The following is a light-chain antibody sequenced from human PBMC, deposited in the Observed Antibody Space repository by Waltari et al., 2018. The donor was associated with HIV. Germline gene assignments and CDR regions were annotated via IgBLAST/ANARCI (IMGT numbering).Light chain of an antibody. CDR3: CSFGGENNCAV. CDR1: NTDVGGYNL. CDR2: DVY. V-gene: IGLV2-11*01. J-gene: IGLJ3*02. Sequence: QSALTQPRSMSASPGQSVTISCSGSNTDVGGYNLVSWFQQHPGKAPKLIMYDVYRRPSGGPNRFSGSKSDNTASLTISGLQADDEADYYCCSFGGENNCAVFGGGTRLTVL.